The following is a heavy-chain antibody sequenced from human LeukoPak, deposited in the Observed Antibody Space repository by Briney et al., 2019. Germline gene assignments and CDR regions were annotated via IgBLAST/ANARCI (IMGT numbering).Heavy chain of an antibody. Sequence: PGGSLRLSCAASGFTLRSHWMSSVRQAPGKGLERVANIKQDRGEKYYVDSVKGRFTISRDNAKNSVYLQTNSLRAEDTAVYYCARESAGSSSLSLGYWGQGTLVTVSS. CDR2: IKQDRGEK. CDR3: ARESAGSSSLSLGY. CDR1: GFTLRSHW. V-gene: IGHV3-7*01. D-gene: IGHD6-6*01. J-gene: IGHJ4*02.